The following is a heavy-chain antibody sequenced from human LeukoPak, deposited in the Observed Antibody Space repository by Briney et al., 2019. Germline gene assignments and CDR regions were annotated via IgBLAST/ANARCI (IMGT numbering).Heavy chain of an antibody. CDR3: AREAIKDY. CDR1: GFTFSSHS. CDR2: ISSGSGTI. J-gene: IGHJ4*02. V-gene: IGHV3-48*02. Sequence: PGGSLRLSCEVSGFTFSSHSMNWVRQAPGKGLEWVSYISSGSGTIYYADSVKGRFTIARDDAKNSLYLHMSSLRDEDTAVYYCAREAIKDYWGQGTLVTVSS.